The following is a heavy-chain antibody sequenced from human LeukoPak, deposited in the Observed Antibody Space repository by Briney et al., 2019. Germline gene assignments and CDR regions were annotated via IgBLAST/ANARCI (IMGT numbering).Heavy chain of an antibody. CDR3: ARVSAPVVPAARDWFDP. V-gene: IGHV4-4*07. J-gene: IGHJ5*02. CDR1: GGSISSYY. D-gene: IGHD2-2*01. Sequence: SETLSLTCTVSGGSISSYYWSWIRQPAGKGLEWIGRIYTSGSTNYNPSLKSRVTMSVDTSKNQFSLKLSSVTAADTAVYYCARVSAPVVPAARDWFDPWGQGTLVTVSS. CDR2: IYTSGST.